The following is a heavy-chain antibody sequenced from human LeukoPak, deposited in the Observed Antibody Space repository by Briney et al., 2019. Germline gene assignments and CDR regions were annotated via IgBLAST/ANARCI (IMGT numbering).Heavy chain of an antibody. D-gene: IGHD2-21*01. J-gene: IGHJ6*04. CDR1: GYTFTSYA. CDR2: INAGNGNT. Sequence: GASVKVSCKASGYTFTSYAMHRVRQAPGQRLEWMGWINAGNGNTKYSQKFQGRVTITRDTSASTAYMELSSLRSEDTAVYYCASAYCGGDCYYYGMDVWGKGTTVTVSS. V-gene: IGHV1-3*01. CDR3: ASAYCGGDCYYYGMDV.